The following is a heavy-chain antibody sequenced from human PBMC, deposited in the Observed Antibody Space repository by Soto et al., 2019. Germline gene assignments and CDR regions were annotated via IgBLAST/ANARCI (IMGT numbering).Heavy chain of an antibody. CDR1: GGSISSGGYY. Sequence: PLETLSLTCTVSGGSISSGGYYWSWIRQHPGKGLEWIGYIYYSGSTYYNPSLKSRVTISVDTSKNQFSLKLSSVTAADTAVYYCARVRFGETDVRFDPWGQGTLVTVSS. CDR2: IYYSGST. D-gene: IGHD3-10*01. CDR3: ARVRFGETDVRFDP. J-gene: IGHJ5*02. V-gene: IGHV4-31*03.